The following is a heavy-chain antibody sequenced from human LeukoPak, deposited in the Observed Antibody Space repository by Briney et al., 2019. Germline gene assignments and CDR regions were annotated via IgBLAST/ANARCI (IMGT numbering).Heavy chain of an antibody. CDR1: GFTFSSYW. CDR3: AKDLNGYYDILTIGS. D-gene: IGHD3-9*01. CDR2: IKEDGSEK. J-gene: IGHJ5*02. V-gene: IGHV3-7*01. Sequence: GGSLRLSCAASGFTFSSYWMSWVRQAPGKGLEWVADIKEDGSEKYYVDSVKGRFTISRDNSKNTLYLQMNSLRAEDTAVYYCAKDLNGYYDILTIGSWGQGTLVTVSS.